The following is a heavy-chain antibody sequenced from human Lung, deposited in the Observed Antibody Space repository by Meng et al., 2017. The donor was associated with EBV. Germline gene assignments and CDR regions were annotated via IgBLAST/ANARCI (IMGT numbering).Heavy chain of an antibody. CDR2: IYSSGDT. V-gene: IGHV4-31*03. D-gene: IGHD5-18*01. CDR1: GGTIVSGGYY. J-gene: IGHJ5*02. CDR3: ARERDTRWFDP. Sequence: VQLQASGRRRVKPSQTVSLTCTVSGGTIVSGGYYWRWIRYNPGKGLEWIGYIYSSGDTDYNPSLKSRVTISMETSKNQFSLKLSSVTAADTAVYYCARERDTRWFDPWGRRTLVTVSS.